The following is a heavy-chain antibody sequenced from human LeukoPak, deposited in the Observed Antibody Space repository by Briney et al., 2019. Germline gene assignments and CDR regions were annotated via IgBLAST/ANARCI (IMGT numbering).Heavy chain of an antibody. D-gene: IGHD6-19*01. V-gene: IGHV3-23*01. Sequence: SGGSLRLSCTVSGFSVSNSGMSWVRQAPGKGLELISAISVDGETALYADSVKGRFIISRDNSKNTLYLQMSSLRAKDTAVYYCAQGYLSGWYPHWGQGSLVSVSS. CDR3: AQGYLSGWYPH. CDR2: ISVDGETA. J-gene: IGHJ4*02. CDR1: GFSVSNSG.